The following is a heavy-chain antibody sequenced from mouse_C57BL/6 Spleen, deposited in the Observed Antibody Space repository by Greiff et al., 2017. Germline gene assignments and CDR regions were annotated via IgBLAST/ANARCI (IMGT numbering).Heavy chain of an antibody. V-gene: IGHV1-53*01. CDR1: GYTFTSYW. J-gene: IGHJ3*01. D-gene: IGHD2-1*01. CDR2: INPSNGGT. CDR3: ARSGGNYWFAY. Sequence: QVQLQQPGTELVKPGASVKLSCTASGYTFTSYWMHWVKQKPGQGLEWIGNINPSNGGTNYNEKFKSKATLTVDKASSTAYMQLSSLTSEDAAVYYCARSGGNYWFAYWGPGTLVTVSA.